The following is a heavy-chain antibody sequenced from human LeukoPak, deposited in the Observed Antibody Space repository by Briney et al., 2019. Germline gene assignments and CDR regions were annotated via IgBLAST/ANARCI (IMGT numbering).Heavy chain of an antibody. CDR1: GFTFSSYA. CDR2: ISYDGSNK. D-gene: IGHD4-17*01. V-gene: IGHV3-30-3*01. J-gene: IGHJ4*02. Sequence: GGSLRLSCAASGFTFSSYAMHWVRQAPGKGLEWVAVISYDGSNKYYADSVKGRFTISRDNSKNTLYLQMNSLRAEDTAVYYCARSDYGDCDHDYWGQGTLVTVSS. CDR3: ARSDYGDCDHDY.